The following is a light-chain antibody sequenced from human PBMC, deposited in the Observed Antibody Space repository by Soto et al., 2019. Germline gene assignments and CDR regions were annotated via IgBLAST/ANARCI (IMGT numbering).Light chain of an antibody. J-gene: IGLJ1*01. CDR3: AAWDDSLNGLV. V-gene: IGLV1-44*01. CDR1: GSNIGSNT. CDR2: NNN. Sequence: QSVLTQPPSASGTHGHRVTISCSGSGSNIGSNTVNWYQQLPGTAPKLLIYNNNQRPSGVPDRFSGSKSGTSASLAISGLQSEDEADYYCAAWDDSLNGLVFGTGTKVTVL.